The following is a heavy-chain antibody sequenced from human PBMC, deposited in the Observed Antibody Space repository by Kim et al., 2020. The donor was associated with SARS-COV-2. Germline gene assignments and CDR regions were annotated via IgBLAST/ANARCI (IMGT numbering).Heavy chain of an antibody. CDR3: AKVRGSSWYGSVDY. CDR2: ISWNSGSI. V-gene: IGHV3-9*01. D-gene: IGHD6-13*01. CDR1: GFTFDDYA. Sequence: GGSLRLSCAASGFTFDDYAMHWVRQAPGKGLEWVSGISWNSGSIGYADSVKGRFTISRDNAKNSLYLQMNSLRAEDTALYYCAKVRGSSWYGSVDYWGQGTLVTVSS. J-gene: IGHJ4*02.